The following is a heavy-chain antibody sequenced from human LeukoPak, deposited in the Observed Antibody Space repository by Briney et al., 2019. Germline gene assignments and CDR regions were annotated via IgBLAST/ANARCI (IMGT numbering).Heavy chain of an antibody. J-gene: IGHJ4*02. V-gene: IGHV4-39*07. CDR1: GGSISSSNYY. D-gene: IGHD3-10*01. Sequence: SETLSLTCTVSGGSISSSNYYWGWIRQPPGKGLEWIGEIYHSGSTNYNPSLKSRVAISVDKSKNQFSLKLSSVTAADTAVYYCARVGVTMVRGVNWGQGTLVTVSS. CDR2: IYHSGST. CDR3: ARVGVTMVRGVN.